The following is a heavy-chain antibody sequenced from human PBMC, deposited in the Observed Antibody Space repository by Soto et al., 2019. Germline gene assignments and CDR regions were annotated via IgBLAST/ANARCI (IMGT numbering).Heavy chain of an antibody. J-gene: IGHJ5*02. CDR2: IYHSGST. D-gene: IGHD5-18*01. Sequence: QVQLQESGPGLVKPSGTLSLTCAVSGGSISSANWWSWVRQPPGKGLEWIGEIYHSGSTNYNPSRKSLVTISVNESKKQFFRRLSSVTAADTAVYYCARGSGYSYAYWFDPWGQGTLVTVSS. CDR3: ARGSGYSYAYWFDP. CDR1: GGSISSANW. V-gene: IGHV4-4*02.